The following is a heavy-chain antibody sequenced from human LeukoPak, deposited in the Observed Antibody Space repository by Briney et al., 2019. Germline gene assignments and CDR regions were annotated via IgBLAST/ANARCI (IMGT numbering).Heavy chain of an antibody. J-gene: IGHJ4*02. D-gene: IGHD3-16*01. CDR3: ARHYGP. V-gene: IGHV4-34*01. CDR2: IYYSGST. CDR1: GGSFNGYY. Sequence: PSETLSLTCVVYGGSFNGYYWSWVRQPPGKGLEWIGSIYYSGSTYYNPSLKSRVTISVDTSKNQFSLKLNSVTATDTAVYYCARHYGPWGQGTLVTVSS.